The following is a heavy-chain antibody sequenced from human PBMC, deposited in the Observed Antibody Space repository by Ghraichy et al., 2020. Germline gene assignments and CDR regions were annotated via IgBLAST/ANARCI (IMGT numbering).Heavy chain of an antibody. D-gene: IGHD5-12*01. CDR3: ARDRMATNFDI. Sequence: LSLTCAASGFTVSSNYMSWVRQAPGKGLEWVSVIYSGGSTYYADSVKGRFTISRDNSKNTLYLQMNSLRAEDTAVYYCARDRMATNFDIWGQGTMVTVSS. V-gene: IGHV3-53*01. J-gene: IGHJ3*02. CDR2: IYSGGST. CDR1: GFTVSSNY.